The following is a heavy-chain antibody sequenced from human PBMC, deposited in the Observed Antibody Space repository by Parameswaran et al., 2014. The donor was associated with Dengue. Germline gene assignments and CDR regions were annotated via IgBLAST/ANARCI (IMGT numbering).Heavy chain of an antibody. D-gene: IGHD3-16*01. CDR3: TRGELRSRRWGS. J-gene: IGHJ4*02. CDR2: INHSGST. CDR1: GGPSVDYY. V-gene: IGHV4-34*01. Sequence: ASETLSLTCAVYGGPSVDYYWTLESASPPGRGVEWIGEINHSGSTTYNPSLKGRVTMSVDTSKNQFSLTLSSVTAADTAVYYCTRGELRSRRWGSWGQGTLVTVSS.